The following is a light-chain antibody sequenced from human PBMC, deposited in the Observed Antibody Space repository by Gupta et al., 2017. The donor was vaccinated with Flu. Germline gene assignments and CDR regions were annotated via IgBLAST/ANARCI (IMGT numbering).Light chain of an antibody. CDR3: QQRDSTPNT. CDR1: QRISRY. J-gene: IGKJ3*01. V-gene: IGKV1-39*01. CDR2: LAS. Sequence: PSSVSAAVGGRDTITGRASQRISRYLDWGQQKPGKAPKILGYLASRKQTGVPSRLSGSVYGTDFTLTISRREPEDFAIYYCQQRDSTPNTFGPGTSVDIK.